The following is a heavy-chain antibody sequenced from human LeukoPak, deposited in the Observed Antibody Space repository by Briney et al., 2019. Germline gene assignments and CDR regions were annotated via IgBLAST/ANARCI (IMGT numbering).Heavy chain of an antibody. CDR3: AKSALSWYYFDY. V-gene: IGHV3-30*18. CDR2: ISYDGSNK. Sequence: GRSLRLSCAASGFTYSTYGIHWVRQAPGKGLEWVAVISYDGSNKKYADSVQGRFTISRDNSKNTVYPQMNSLRDEDTAVYYCAKSALSWYYFDYWGQGTLVTVSS. D-gene: IGHD2-8*02. J-gene: IGHJ4*02. CDR1: GFTYSTYG.